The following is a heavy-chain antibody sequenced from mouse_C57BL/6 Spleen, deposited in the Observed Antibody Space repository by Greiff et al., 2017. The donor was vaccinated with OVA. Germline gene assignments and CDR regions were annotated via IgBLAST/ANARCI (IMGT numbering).Heavy chain of an antibody. V-gene: IGHV14-4*01. CDR3: TPYYYGSSYWYVDV. CDR1: GFNIKDDY. Sequence: EVQVVESGAELVRPGASVKFSCTASGFNIKDDYMHWVKQRPEQGLEWIGWIDPENGDTEYASKFQGKATITADTSSNTAYLQLSSLTSEDTAVYYCTPYYYGSSYWYVDVWGTGTTVTVSS. J-gene: IGHJ1*03. CDR2: IDPENGDT. D-gene: IGHD1-1*01.